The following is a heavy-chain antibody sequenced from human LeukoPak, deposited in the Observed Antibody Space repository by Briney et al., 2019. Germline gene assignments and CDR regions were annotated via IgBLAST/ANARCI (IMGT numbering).Heavy chain of an antibody. CDR1: GYSISSGYY. CDR3: ARRFSNSHFDY. Sequence: PSETLSPTCALAGYSISSGYYWAWIRQPPGKGLEWMENIYHSGSTYYNPSLKRRVTISVDTSKNQFSLKLSAVTAADTAVYYCARRFSNSHFDYWGQGTLVTVSS. V-gene: IGHV4-38-2*01. D-gene: IGHD6-6*01. CDR2: IYHSGST. J-gene: IGHJ4*02.